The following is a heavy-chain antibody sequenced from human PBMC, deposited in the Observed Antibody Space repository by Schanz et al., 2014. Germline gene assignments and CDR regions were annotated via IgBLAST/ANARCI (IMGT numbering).Heavy chain of an antibody. CDR2: VSHDGFTK. CDR3: ANVRRGNNFGPLDY. Sequence: QVQLEESGGGVVQPGGSLRLSCVASGFSFSGFAVHWVRQAPGKGLEWVSIVSHDGFTKHYADSVRGRFTLSRDNSKNTLYLQMNSLRAEDTALYYCANVRRGNNFGPLDYWGQGTLVTVSS. V-gene: IGHV3-30*04. J-gene: IGHJ4*02. D-gene: IGHD5-18*01. CDR1: GFSFSGFA.